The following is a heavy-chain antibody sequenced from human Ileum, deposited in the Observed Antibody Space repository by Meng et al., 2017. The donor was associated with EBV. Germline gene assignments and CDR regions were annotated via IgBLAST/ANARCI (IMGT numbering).Heavy chain of an antibody. V-gene: IGHV1-2*06. J-gene: IGHJ4*02. Sequence: QVQLVQSWAEVEKPGASVKVSCKASGYTFTGYYMHWVRQAPGQGLEWMGRINPNTGGTNYAQNFQGRVTMTRDTSITTAYMELSRLRSADTAMYYCARGKSGSYSLDYWGQGTLVTVSS. CDR2: INPNTGGT. CDR3: ARGKSGSYSLDY. CDR1: GYTFTGYY. D-gene: IGHD3-10*01.